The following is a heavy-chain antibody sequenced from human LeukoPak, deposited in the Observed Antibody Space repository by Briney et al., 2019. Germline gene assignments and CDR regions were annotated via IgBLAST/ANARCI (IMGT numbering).Heavy chain of an antibody. J-gene: IGHJ4*02. CDR3: ARPYSSGWYLWYDLDY. CDR1: GFTFSSYA. D-gene: IGHD6-19*01. CDR2: ISYDGSNK. Sequence: PGRSLRLSCAASGFTFSSYAMHWVRQAPGKGLEWVAVISYDGSNKYYADSVKGRFTISRDNSKNTLYLQMNSLRAEDMAVYYCARPYSSGWYLWYDLDYWGQGTLVTVSS. V-gene: IGHV3-30-3*01.